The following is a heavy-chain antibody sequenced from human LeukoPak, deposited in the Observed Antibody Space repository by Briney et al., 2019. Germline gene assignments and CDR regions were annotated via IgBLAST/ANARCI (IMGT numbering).Heavy chain of an antibody. Sequence: GSSVEVSCKASGGTFSSYAISWVRQAPGQGLEWMGGIIPIFGTANYAQKFQGRVTITADESTSTAYMELSSLRSEDTAVYYCAREYDFWSGYYPPYFDYWGQGTLVTVSS. CDR1: GGTFSSYA. V-gene: IGHV1-69*01. J-gene: IGHJ4*02. CDR2: IIPIFGTA. D-gene: IGHD3-3*01. CDR3: AREYDFWSGYYPPYFDY.